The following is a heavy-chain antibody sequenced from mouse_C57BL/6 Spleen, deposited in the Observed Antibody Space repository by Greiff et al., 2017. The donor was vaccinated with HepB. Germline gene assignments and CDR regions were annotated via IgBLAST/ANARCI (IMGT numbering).Heavy chain of an antibody. CDR2: SRNKANDYTT. V-gene: IGHV7-1*01. CDR1: GFTFSDFY. CDR3: ARDAAGRAMDY. Sequence: EVNVVESGGGLVQSGRSLRLSCATSGFTFSDFYMEWVRQAPGKGLEWIAASRNKANDYTTEYSASVKGRFIVSRDTSQSILYLQMNALRAEDTAIYYCARDAAGRAMDYWGQGTSVTVSS. J-gene: IGHJ4*01.